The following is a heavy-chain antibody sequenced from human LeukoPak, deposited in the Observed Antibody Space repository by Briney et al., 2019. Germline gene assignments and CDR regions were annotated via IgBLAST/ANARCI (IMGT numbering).Heavy chain of an antibody. V-gene: IGHV4-39*07. CDR3: ARGWRAAAGTWNWFDP. CDR2: IYYSGST. CDR1: GGSISSSSYY. J-gene: IGHJ5*02. Sequence: SETLSLTCTVSGGSISSSSYYWGWIRQPPGKGLEWIGSIYYSGSTYYNPSLKSRVTISVDTSKNQFSLKLSSVTAADTAVYYCARGWRAAAGTWNWFDPWGQGTLVTVSS. D-gene: IGHD6-13*01.